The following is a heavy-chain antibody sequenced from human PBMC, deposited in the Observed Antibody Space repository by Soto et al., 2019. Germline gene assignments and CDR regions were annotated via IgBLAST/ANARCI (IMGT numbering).Heavy chain of an antibody. J-gene: IGHJ6*02. Sequence: SSETLSLTCTVSGDSFSGFFWTWIRQPPGKGLEWIGEIHHTGTINYNPSLKSRVAISADTSKTHFSLRLNSVTAADTGVYFCALGTVGYYHGLDVWGHGSPVTVSS. D-gene: IGHD7-27*01. CDR3: ALGTVGYYHGLDV. CDR2: IHHTGTI. V-gene: IGHV4-34*01. CDR1: GDSFSGFF.